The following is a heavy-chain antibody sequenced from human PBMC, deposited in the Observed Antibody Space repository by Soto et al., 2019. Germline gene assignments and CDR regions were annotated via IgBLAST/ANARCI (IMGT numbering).Heavy chain of an antibody. J-gene: IGHJ4*02. CDR3: ARGWRYFDY. CDR2: MYYSGAT. D-gene: IGHD1-1*01. Sequence: PSETLSLTCTVSGGSISSNSYYWDWIRQPPGKGLEWIGSMYYSGATYHNPSLKSRVTISVDTSKNQFSLKLSSVTAADTAVYYCARGWRYFDYWGQGTLVTVSS. CDR1: GGSISSNSYY. V-gene: IGHV4-39*07.